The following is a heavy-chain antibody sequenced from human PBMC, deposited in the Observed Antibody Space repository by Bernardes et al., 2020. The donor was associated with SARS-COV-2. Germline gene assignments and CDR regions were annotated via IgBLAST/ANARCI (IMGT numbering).Heavy chain of an antibody. D-gene: IGHD2-8*02. J-gene: IGHJ4*02. Sequence: SESLSLTCSVSGGSISSSSYYWGWLRQPPGKGLEWIATIHYDGSTYYNPSLKSRLTISVDPSKNQFSLKLSSVTAADTALYYCARHYCTGGPCYLDYWGQGTLVTVSS. CDR2: IHYDGST. CDR3: ARHYCTGGPCYLDY. V-gene: IGHV4-39*01. CDR1: GGSISSSSYY.